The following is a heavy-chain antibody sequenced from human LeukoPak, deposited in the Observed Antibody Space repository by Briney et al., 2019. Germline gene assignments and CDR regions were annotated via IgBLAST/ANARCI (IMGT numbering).Heavy chain of an antibody. CDR2: ITSTGGNT. Sequence: GGSLRLSCAASGFTLTTYGVRWVRQPPGKWLEWVSCITSTGGNTYYADSVKGRFTVYRDTSKNTLYLQMNSLRAEDTAIYYCAKDNGPGVAGVYYWGQGTLVTVSS. V-gene: IGHV3-23*01. J-gene: IGHJ4*02. CDR1: GFTLTTYG. CDR3: AKDNGPGVAGVYY. D-gene: IGHD6-19*01.